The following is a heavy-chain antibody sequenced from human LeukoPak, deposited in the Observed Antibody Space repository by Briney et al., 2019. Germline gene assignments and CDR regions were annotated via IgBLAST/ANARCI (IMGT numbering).Heavy chain of an antibody. CDR2: INHSGST. CDR3: ARAYSAYYMDV. V-gene: IGHV4-34*01. Sequence: PSETLSLTCAVYGGSFSGYYWSWIRQPPGKGLEWIGEINHSGSTNYNPSLKSRVTISVDKSKNQFSLKLSSVTAADTAVYYCARAYSAYYMDVWGKGTTVTVSS. CDR1: GGSFSGYY. D-gene: IGHD4-11*01. J-gene: IGHJ6*03.